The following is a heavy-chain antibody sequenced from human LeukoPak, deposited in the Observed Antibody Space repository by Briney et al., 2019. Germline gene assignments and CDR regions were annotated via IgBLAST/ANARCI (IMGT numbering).Heavy chain of an antibody. Sequence: GGSLRLSCAASGFTFSSYAMHWVRQAPGKGLEWVAVISYDGNNKYYADSVKGRFTISRDNSKNTLYLQMNSLRAEDTAVYYCARDFWSGYSLFDYWGQGTLVTVSS. V-gene: IGHV3-30-3*01. CDR1: GFTFSSYA. D-gene: IGHD3-3*01. CDR3: ARDFWSGYSLFDY. CDR2: ISYDGNNK. J-gene: IGHJ4*02.